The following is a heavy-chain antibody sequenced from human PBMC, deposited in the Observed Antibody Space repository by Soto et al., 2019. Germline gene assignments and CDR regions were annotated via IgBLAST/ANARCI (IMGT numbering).Heavy chain of an antibody. CDR1: GFTFSSYW. D-gene: IGHD6-13*01. V-gene: IGHV3-74*01. CDR3: AREAAAGRSQSDY. J-gene: IGHJ4*02. Sequence: PGGSLRLSCAASGFTFSSYWMHRVRQAPGKGLVWVSRINSDGSGTSYADSVKGRFTISRDNAKNMLYLQMNSLRAEDTAVYYCAREAAAGRSQSDYWGQGTLVTVSS. CDR2: INSDGSGT.